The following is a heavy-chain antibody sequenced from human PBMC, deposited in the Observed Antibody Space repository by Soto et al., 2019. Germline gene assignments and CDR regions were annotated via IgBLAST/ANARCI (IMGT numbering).Heavy chain of an antibody. CDR3: TRFLTMIVVVNPHVFDF. CDR1: GFDFGDYG. J-gene: IGHJ4*02. CDR2: IRSKAYGGTG. V-gene: IGHV3-49*03. Sequence: GGSLRLSCITSGFDFGDYGVTWFRQAPGKGLEWVGFIRSKAYGGTGEYAASVKGRFTISRDDSKGVAYLQMNSLKTEDTAVYYCTRFLTMIVVVNPHVFDFWGQGTPVTVSS. D-gene: IGHD3-22*01.